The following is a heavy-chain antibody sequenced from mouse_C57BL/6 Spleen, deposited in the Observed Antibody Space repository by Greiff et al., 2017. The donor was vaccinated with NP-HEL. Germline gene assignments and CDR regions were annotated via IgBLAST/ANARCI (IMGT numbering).Heavy chain of an antibody. J-gene: IGHJ1*03. CDR3: ARGGYYYGSRGYFDV. CDR1: GYTFTSYW. CDR2: INPSNGGT. Sequence: VQLQQSGTELVKPGASVKLSCKASGYTFTSYWMHWVKQRPGQGLEWIGNINPSNGGTNYNEKFKSKATLTVDKSSSTAYMQLSSLPSEDSAVYYCARGGYYYGSRGYFDVWGTGTTVTVSS. D-gene: IGHD1-1*01. V-gene: IGHV1-53*01.